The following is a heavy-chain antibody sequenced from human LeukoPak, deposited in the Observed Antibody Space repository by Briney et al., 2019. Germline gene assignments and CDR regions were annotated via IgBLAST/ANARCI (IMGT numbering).Heavy chain of an antibody. CDR2: ISSSSSYI. CDR1: GFTFSDYY. CDR3: ARDGGTAMVADAFDI. J-gene: IGHJ3*02. V-gene: IGHV3-11*06. Sequence: PGGSLRLSCAASGFTFSDYYMSWIRQAPGKGLEWVSSISSSSSYIYYADSVKGRFTISRDNAKNSLYLQMNSLRAEDTAVYYCARDGGTAMVADAFDIWGQGTMVTVSS. D-gene: IGHD5-18*01.